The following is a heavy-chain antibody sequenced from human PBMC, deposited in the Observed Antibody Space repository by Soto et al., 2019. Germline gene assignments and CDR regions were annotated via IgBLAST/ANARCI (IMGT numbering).Heavy chain of an antibody. Sequence: QVQLVQSRSEVRKPGASVKVSCTASGCTFTTYDINWVRQATGQGLEWMGWMNPNSGNTGYAQKFQGRVTMTRDTSISTAYMELSSLRSEDTAVYYCARGGYYHSGGYYYTLDSWGQGTLVTVSS. CDR2: MNPNSGNT. J-gene: IGHJ4*02. CDR1: GCTFTTYD. CDR3: ARGGYYHSGGYYYTLDS. V-gene: IGHV1-8*01. D-gene: IGHD3-22*01.